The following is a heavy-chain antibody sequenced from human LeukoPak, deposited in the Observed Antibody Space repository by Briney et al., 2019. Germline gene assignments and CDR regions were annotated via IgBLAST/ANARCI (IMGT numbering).Heavy chain of an antibody. J-gene: IGHJ4*02. CDR1: GGSISSYY. D-gene: IGHD6-19*01. Sequence: PSETLSLTCTVSGGSISSYYWSWIRQPPGNGLEWIGYIYYSGSTNYNPSLKSRVTISVDTSKNQFSLKLSSVTAADTAVYYCARVEYSSGWLAIDYWGQGTLVTVSS. CDR2: IYYSGST. CDR3: ARVEYSSGWLAIDY. V-gene: IGHV4-59*01.